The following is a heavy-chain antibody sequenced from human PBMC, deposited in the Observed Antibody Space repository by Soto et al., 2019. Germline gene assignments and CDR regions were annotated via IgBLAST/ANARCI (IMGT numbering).Heavy chain of an antibody. Sequence: EVQLVESGGGLAQPGGSLRVSCAASGFLFRNYWMAWVRQPPGKGLEWVAHINHDGSAQYYVDSVKGRFTISRNNAKNPLYPQMTSLRAVDSAVYYCAKDGDGDNPGYFDLWGRATVVTVSS. CDR1: GFLFRNYW. J-gene: IGHJ2*01. D-gene: IGHD4-17*01. V-gene: IGHV3-7*04. CDR3: AKDGDGDNPGYFDL. CDR2: INHDGSAQ.